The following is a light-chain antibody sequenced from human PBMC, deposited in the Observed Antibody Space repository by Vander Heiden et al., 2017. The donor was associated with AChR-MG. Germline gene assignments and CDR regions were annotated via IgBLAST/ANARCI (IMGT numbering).Light chain of an antibody. Sequence: SYDLTQSPSVSVSPGQTATITCSGERLSNKYTSWYHLRPGKSPVLVIFQDNLRPSGIPERFSGSNSGNTATLTISGIQSMDDGDYYCQVWDSDTDVFGTGTKVTV. CDR2: QDN. J-gene: IGLJ1*01. CDR3: QVWDSDTDV. CDR1: RLSNKY. V-gene: IGLV3-1*01.